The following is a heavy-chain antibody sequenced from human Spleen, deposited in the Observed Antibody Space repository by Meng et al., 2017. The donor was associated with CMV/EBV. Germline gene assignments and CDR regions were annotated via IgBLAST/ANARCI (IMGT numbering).Heavy chain of an antibody. CDR2: INPSAGST. CDR1: GFTFSSYG. D-gene: IGHD2-2*01. Sequence: GESLKISCAASGFTFSSYGIHWVRQAPGKGLEWMGIINPSAGSTTYTQNFQGRVTMTRDTSTGTVYMELSSLRSEDTAVYYCARDRGDAVVEAAAMPSTCCHGMDVWGQGTTVTVSS. J-gene: IGHJ6*02. CDR3: ARDRGDAVVEAAAMPSTCCHGMDV. V-gene: IGHV1-46*01.